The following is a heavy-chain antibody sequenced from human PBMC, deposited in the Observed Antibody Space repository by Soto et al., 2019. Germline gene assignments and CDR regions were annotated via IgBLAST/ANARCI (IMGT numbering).Heavy chain of an antibody. CDR3: ARSAISPYGGLIGPFDY. CDR2: INPGNTNT. V-gene: IGHV1-3*05. Sequence: QVQLVQSGGEEKKPGASVKLSCEASGYTFTAYAIHWLRQAPGQRLEWMAWINPGNTNTKYSQKFLGRVSIARDTSPSTAYLELGSLRSEDTAVYYCARSAISPYGGLIGPFDYWGQGNLVTVSS. J-gene: IGHJ4*02. D-gene: IGHD3-16*02. CDR1: GYTFTAYA.